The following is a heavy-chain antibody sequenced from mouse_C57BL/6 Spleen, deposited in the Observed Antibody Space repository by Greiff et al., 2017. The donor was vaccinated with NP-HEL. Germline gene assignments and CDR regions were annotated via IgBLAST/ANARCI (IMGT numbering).Heavy chain of an antibody. V-gene: IGHV1-82*01. CDR2: IYPGDGDT. D-gene: IGHD2-5*01. CDR1: GYAFSSSW. Sequence: QVQLQQSGPELVKPGASVKISCKASGYAFSSSWMNWVKQRPGKGLEWIGRIYPGDGDTNYNGKFKGKATLTADKSSSTAYMQLSSLTSEDSAVYFCARVDSNYDYAMDYWGQGTSVTVSS. CDR3: ARVDSNYDYAMDY. J-gene: IGHJ4*01.